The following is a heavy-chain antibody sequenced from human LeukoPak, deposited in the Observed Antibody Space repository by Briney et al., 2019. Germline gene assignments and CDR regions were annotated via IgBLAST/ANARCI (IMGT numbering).Heavy chain of an antibody. CDR2: IYYSGST. CDR3: ARDATIAAAGPGYFDY. J-gene: IGHJ4*02. D-gene: IGHD6-13*01. V-gene: IGHV4-31*03. CDR1: GGSISSGGYY. Sequence: SQTLSLTCTVSGGSISSGGYYWRWIRQHPAKGMERIGYIYYSGSTYYNPSLKSRVTISVDTSKNQFSLKLSSVTAADTAVYYCARDATIAAAGPGYFDYWGQGTLVTVSS.